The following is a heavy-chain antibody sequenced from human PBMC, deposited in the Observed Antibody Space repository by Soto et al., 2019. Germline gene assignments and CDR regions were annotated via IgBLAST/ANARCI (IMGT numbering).Heavy chain of an antibody. Sequence: EVQLVESGGGLVKPGWSLRLSCAASGFTFSSYSMNWFRQAPGKGLEWVSSISSSSSYIYYADSVKGRFTISRDNAKNSLYLQRNYLGAEDTAVYYCARSLSQCSSTSCLTGYYYYGMDVWGQGTTVTVFS. V-gene: IGHV3-21*01. CDR2: ISSSSSYI. CDR3: ARSLSQCSSTSCLTGYYYYGMDV. CDR1: GFTFSSYS. D-gene: IGHD2-2*01. J-gene: IGHJ6*02.